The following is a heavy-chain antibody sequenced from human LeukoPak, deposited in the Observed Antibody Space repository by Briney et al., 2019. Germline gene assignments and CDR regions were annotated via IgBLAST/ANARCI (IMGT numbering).Heavy chain of an antibody. CDR1: GFTFSSYA. CDR2: ISGSGGST. J-gene: IGHJ4*02. Sequence: QPGGSLRLSCAASGFTFSSYAMSWVRQAPGKGLVWVSGISGSGGSTHYADSVKGRFTISRDNSKNTLYLQMNSLRAEDTAVYHCAKGVMTTVVTNFDYWGQGTLVTVSS. D-gene: IGHD4-23*01. V-gene: IGHV3-23*01. CDR3: AKGVMTTVVTNFDY.